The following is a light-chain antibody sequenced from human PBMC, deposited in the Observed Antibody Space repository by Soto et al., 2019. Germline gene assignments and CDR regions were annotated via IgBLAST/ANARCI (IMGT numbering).Light chain of an antibody. J-gene: IGLJ2*01. CDR2: GNN. CDR1: RSNIGAGYD. Sequence: QPVLTQPPSVSGAPGQRVTVSCTGSRSNIGAGYDVHWYQQLPGTAPKLLIYGNNNRPSGVPDRFSGSKSGTSASLAITGLQAEDEADYYCQSYDNSLSGSWVFGGGTKLTVL. V-gene: IGLV1-40*01. CDR3: QSYDNSLSGSWV.